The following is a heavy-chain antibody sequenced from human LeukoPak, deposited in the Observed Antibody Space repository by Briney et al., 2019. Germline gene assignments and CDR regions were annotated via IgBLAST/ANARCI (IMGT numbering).Heavy chain of an antibody. CDR2: ISSSSSTI. Sequence: AGGSLRLSCAASGFTFSSYSMNWVRQAPGKGLEWVSYISSSSSTIYYADSVKGRFTIPRDNSKNTLYLQMNSLRAEDTAVYYCARVGETPSYYYYMDVWGKGTTVTISS. J-gene: IGHJ6*03. V-gene: IGHV3-48*01. CDR3: ARVGETPSYYYYMDV. CDR1: GFTFSSYS. D-gene: IGHD3-10*01.